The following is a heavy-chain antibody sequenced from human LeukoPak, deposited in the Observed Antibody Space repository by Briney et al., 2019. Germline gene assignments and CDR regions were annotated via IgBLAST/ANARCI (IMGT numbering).Heavy chain of an antibody. D-gene: IGHD6-19*01. CDR1: GFTFSSHG. CDR2: IWYDGSQT. Sequence: GGSLRLSCAVSGFTFSSHGMNWVRQAPGKGLEWVALIWYDGSQTHYADCVKGRFTISRDNSKNLVDLQMNSLRVEDTAVYYCARHYSSGWYDYWGQGTLVTVSS. CDR3: ARHYSSGWYDY. J-gene: IGHJ4*02. V-gene: IGHV3-33*01.